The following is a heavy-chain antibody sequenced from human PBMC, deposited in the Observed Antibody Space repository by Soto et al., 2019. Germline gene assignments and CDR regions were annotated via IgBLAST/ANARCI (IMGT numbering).Heavy chain of an antibody. Sequence: QVQLQESGPGLVKPSETLSLTCTVSGGSISSYYWSWIRQPAGKGLEWIGRIYTSGSTNYNPSLKSRVTMSVDTSKNQFSLKLSSVTAADTAVYYCARDGGVAGNLGYYYYYGMDVWGQVTTVTVSS. V-gene: IGHV4-4*07. D-gene: IGHD6-19*01. CDR3: ARDGGVAGNLGYYYYYGMDV. J-gene: IGHJ6*02. CDR1: GGSISSYY. CDR2: IYTSGST.